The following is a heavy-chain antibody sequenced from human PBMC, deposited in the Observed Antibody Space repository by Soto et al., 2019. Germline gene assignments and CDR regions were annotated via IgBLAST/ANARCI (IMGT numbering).Heavy chain of an antibody. CDR1: GYKFGNYW. Sequence: GESLKISCKGSGYKFGNYWIAWVRQMPGKGLEWMGIIYPSDSDTRYSPSFQGQVTFSADKSISTAFLQWNNLKASDTAMYYCARPKENSRAFFDYWGQGTLVTVSS. CDR2: IYPSDSDT. J-gene: IGHJ4*02. V-gene: IGHV5-51*01. CDR3: ARPKENSRAFFDY.